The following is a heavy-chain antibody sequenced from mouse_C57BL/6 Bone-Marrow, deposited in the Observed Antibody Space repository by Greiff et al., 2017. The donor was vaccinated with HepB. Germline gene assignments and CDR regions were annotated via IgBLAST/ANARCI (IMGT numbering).Heavy chain of an antibody. CDR1: GFTFSDYY. D-gene: IGHD2-2*01. J-gene: IGHJ4*01. Sequence: EVKLMESEGGLVQPGSSMKLSCTASGFTFSDYYMAWVRQVPEKGLEWVANINYDGSSTYYLDSLKSRFIISRDNAKNILYLQMSSLKSEDTATYHCARAGYDGGYAMDYWGQGTSVTVSS. V-gene: IGHV5-16*01. CDR2: INYDGSST. CDR3: ARAGYDGGYAMDY.